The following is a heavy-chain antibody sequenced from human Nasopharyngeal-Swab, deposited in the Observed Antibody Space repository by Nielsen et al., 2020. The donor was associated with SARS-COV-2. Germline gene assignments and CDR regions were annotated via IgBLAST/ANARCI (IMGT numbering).Heavy chain of an antibody. Sequence: GSLRLSCATSGFTFSPYTMTWVRQAPGKGLQWISYITSGNSVQYADSVRGRFTISRDNPKNSLYLQMNSLTAEDTAVYYCARERGGGYGDYWGQGTLVTVSS. J-gene: IGHJ4*02. CDR1: GFTFSPYT. V-gene: IGHV3-69-1*01. CDR2: ITSGNSV. CDR3: ARERGGGYGDY. D-gene: IGHD5-12*01.